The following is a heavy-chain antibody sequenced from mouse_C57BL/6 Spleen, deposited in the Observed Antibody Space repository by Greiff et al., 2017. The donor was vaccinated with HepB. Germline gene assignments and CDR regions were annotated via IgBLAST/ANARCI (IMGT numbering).Heavy chain of an antibody. CDR2: INPNNGGT. CDR3: ARSRNSFYAMDY. Sequence: EVQLQQSGPELVKPGASVKIPCKASGYTFTDYNMDWVKQSHGKSLEWIGDINPNNGGTIYNQKFKGKATLTVDKSSSTAYMELRSLTSEDTAVDYCARSRNSFYAMDYWGQGTSVTVSS. CDR1: GYTFTDYN. J-gene: IGHJ4*01. V-gene: IGHV1-18*01.